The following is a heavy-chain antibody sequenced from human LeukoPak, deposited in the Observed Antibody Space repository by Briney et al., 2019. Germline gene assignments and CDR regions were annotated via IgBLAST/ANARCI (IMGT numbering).Heavy chain of an antibody. V-gene: IGHV4-39*01. J-gene: IGHJ5*02. CDR1: GGSISSSSYY. CDR2: IYYSGST. Sequence: SETLSLTCTVSGGSISSSSYYWGWIRQPPGKGLEWIGSIYYSGSTYYNPSLKSRVTISVDTSKNQFSLKLSSVTAADTAVYYCARGDYYGSGSYGGNWFDPWGQGTQVTVSS. CDR3: ARGDYYGSGSYGGNWFDP. D-gene: IGHD3-10*01.